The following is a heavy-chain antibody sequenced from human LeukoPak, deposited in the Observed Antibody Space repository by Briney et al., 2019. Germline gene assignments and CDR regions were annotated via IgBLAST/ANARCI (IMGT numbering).Heavy chain of an antibody. CDR1: GGTFSRYA. D-gene: IGHD3-22*01. CDR2: ITPIFGTP. CDR3: ARDAAIYDSSGYYYLW. Sequence: GASVKVSCKASGGTFSRYAISWVRQAPGQGLEWMGGITPIFGTPNYAQKFQGRVTTTADESSSTAYMELSSLRSEDTAVYYCARDAAIYDSSGYYYLWWGQGTLVTVSS. V-gene: IGHV1-69*13. J-gene: IGHJ4*02.